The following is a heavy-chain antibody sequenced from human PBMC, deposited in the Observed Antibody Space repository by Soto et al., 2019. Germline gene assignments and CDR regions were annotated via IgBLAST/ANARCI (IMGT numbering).Heavy chain of an antibody. CDR1: GFTFSSYS. D-gene: IGHD3-10*01. V-gene: IGHV3-48*02. J-gene: IGHJ5*02. CDR3: ARDQEPRALLWFGELWS. Sequence: GGSLRLSCAASGFTFSSYSMNWVRQAPGKGLEWVSYISSSSSTIYYADSVKGRFTISRDNAKNSLYLQMNSLRDEDTAVYYCARDQEPRALLWFGELWSWGQGTLVTVSS. CDR2: ISSSSSTI.